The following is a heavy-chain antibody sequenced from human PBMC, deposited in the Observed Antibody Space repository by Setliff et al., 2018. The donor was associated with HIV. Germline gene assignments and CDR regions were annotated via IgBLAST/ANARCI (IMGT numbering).Heavy chain of an antibody. Sequence: ASVKVSCQSSGYTFTSYTLHWVRQAPGQRLEWMGWINGGIGNTKYSQKFQDRVTITRDSSADTSYMELSSLRSEDTAVYYCARGREVIRDTYYSYFYMDVWSRGTPVTVSS. CDR2: INGGIGNT. CDR1: GYTFTSYT. CDR3: ARGREVIRDTYYSYFYMDV. D-gene: IGHD3-22*01. J-gene: IGHJ6*04. V-gene: IGHV1-3*01.